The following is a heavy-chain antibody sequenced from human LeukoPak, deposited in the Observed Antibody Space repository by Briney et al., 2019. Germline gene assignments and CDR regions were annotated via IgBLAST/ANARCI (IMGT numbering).Heavy chain of an antibody. J-gene: IGHJ4*02. CDR3: ATEGPHNFDY. V-gene: IGHV3-74*01. Sequence: GGSLRLSCVASGITFNRYWMHWVRQAPGKGLVWVASINFDGSVKTYADSVKGQFTISRDNAKYTLYVQMNSLTAEDTAVYYCATEGPHNFDYWGLGTLVTVSS. CDR1: GITFNRYW. CDR2: INFDGSVK.